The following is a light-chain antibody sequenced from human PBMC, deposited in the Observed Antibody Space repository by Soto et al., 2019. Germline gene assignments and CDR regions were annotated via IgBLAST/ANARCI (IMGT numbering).Light chain of an antibody. V-gene: IGKV3-20*01. J-gene: IGKJ1*01. CDR1: HSVSRNY. Sequence: EIVSTQSPGTHSWSPGERATLSCRASHSVSRNYLVWCQQKPGQAPRLLIYGASGRATGIHDRFSGSGSGTCSTLIISLVVPESAVVYFRQKDGSSTTTFGHGTRVDIK. CDR3: QKDGSSTTT. CDR2: GAS.